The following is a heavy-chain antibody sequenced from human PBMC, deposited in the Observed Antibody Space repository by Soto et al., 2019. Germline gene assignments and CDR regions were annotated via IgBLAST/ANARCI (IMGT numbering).Heavy chain of an antibody. V-gene: IGHV4-34*01. J-gene: IGHJ4*02. CDR1: GGSFSGYY. D-gene: IGHD3-3*01. Sequence: SETLSLTCAVYGGSFSGYYWSWIRQPPGKGLEWIGEINHSGSTNYNPSLKSRVTISVDTSKNQFSLKLSSVTAADTAVYYCAREEHPTYYDFWSGYYDYWGQGTLVTVSS. CDR2: INHSGST. CDR3: AREEHPTYYDFWSGYYDY.